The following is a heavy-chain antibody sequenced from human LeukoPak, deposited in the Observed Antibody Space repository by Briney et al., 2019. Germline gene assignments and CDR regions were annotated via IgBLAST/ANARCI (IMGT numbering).Heavy chain of an antibody. Sequence: SETLSLTCTVSGGSISSGDYCWGWVRQHPGKGLEWIGYIFHSGSTYYNPSLKSRVTISVDTSKNQFSLKLSSVTAADTAVYYCARSSLGSGYEPFDYWGQGTLVTVSS. CDR1: GGSISSGDYC. CDR2: IFHSGST. J-gene: IGHJ4*02. D-gene: IGHD5-12*01. V-gene: IGHV4-31*03. CDR3: ARSSLGSGYEPFDY.